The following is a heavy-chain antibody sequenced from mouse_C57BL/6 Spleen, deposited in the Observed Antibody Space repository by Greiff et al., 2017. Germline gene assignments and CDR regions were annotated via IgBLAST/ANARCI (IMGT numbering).Heavy chain of an antibody. V-gene: IGHV1-81*01. D-gene: IGHD1-1*01. CDR3: AFITTVVARVMDY. CDR2: IYPRSGNT. Sequence: VQLQQSGAELARPGASVKLSCKASGYTFTSYGISWVKQRTGQGLEWIGEIYPRSGNTYYNEKFKGKATLTADKSSSTAYMELRSLTSEDSAVYFCAFITTVVARVMDYWGQGTSVTVSS. J-gene: IGHJ4*01. CDR1: GYTFTSYG.